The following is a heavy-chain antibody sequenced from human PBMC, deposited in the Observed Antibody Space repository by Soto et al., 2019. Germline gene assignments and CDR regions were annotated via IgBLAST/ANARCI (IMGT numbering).Heavy chain of an antibody. CDR1: GDSVSSNSAA. V-gene: IGHV6-1*01. CDR3: ARAEGTYYDLRKGGYYYYMDV. Sequence: SQTLSLTCAISGDSVSSNSAAWNWIRQSPSRGLEWLGRTYYRSKWYNDYAVSVKSRITINPDTSKNQFSLQLNSVTPEDTAVYYCARAEGTYYDLRKGGYYYYMDVWGKGTTVTVSS. D-gene: IGHD3-3*01. CDR2: TYYRSKWYN. J-gene: IGHJ6*03.